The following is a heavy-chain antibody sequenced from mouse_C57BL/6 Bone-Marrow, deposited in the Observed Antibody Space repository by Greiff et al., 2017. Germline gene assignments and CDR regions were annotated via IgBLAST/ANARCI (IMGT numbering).Heavy chain of an antibody. D-gene: IGHD1-1*01. CDR2: IYPGNGDT. CDR1: GYTFTSYN. CDR3: ARYSRPNPHYYGSSYDYWYFDV. V-gene: IGHV1-12*01. Sequence: QVQLKESGAELVRPGASVKMSCKASGYTFTSYNMHWVKQTPRQGLEWIGAIYPGNGDTSYNQKFKGKATLTVDKSSSTAYMQLSSLTSEDSAVYFCARYSRPNPHYYGSSYDYWYFDVWGTGTTVTVSS. J-gene: IGHJ1*03.